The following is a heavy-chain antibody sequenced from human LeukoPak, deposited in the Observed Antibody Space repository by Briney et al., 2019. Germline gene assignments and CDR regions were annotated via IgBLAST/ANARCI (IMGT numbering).Heavy chain of an antibody. V-gene: IGHV3-66*04. Sequence: GGSLRLSCAASGFSVSSKYMSWVRQAPGKGLEWVSVIYTGGGTYYADSVKGRFTISRDNSKNTLYLRMSSLRAEDTALYYCVRLRGYSYDSWGQGTLVTVSS. CDR1: GFSVSSKY. D-gene: IGHD5-18*01. CDR2: IYTGGGT. J-gene: IGHJ5*02. CDR3: VRLRGYSYDS.